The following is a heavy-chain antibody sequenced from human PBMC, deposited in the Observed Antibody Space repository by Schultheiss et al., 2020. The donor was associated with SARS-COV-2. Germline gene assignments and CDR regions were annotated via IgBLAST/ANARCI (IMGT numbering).Heavy chain of an antibody. D-gene: IGHD6-13*01. CDR3: AKARVAAGTSRYFDY. V-gene: IGHV3-66*02. CDR2: IYSGGST. CDR1: GFTVSSNY. Sequence: GGSLRLSCAASGFTVSSNYMSWVRQAPGKGLEWVSVIYSGGSTYYADSVKGRFTISRDNSKNTLYLQMNSLRAEDTAVYYCAKARVAAGTSRYFDYWGQGTLVTVSS. J-gene: IGHJ4*02.